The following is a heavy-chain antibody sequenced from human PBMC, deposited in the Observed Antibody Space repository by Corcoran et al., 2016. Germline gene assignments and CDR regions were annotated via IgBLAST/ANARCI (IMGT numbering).Heavy chain of an antibody. Sequence: QVQLVQSGAEVKKPGASVKVSCKASGYTFTGYYMHWVRQAPGQGLEWMGWINPNSGGTNYAQKFQGRVTMTRDTSISTAYMELSRLRSDDTAVYYCVRLRDTAMVHYYYYGMDVWGQGTTVTVSS. CDR2: INPNSGGT. D-gene: IGHD5-18*01. V-gene: IGHV1-2*02. J-gene: IGHJ6*02. CDR3: VRLRDTAMVHYYYYGMDV. CDR1: GYTFTGYY.